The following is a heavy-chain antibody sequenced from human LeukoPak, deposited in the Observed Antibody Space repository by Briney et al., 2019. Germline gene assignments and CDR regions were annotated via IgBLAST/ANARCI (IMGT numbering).Heavy chain of an antibody. CDR3: ARGDSTVTTSYYYYGMDV. CDR2: INPNSGGT. CDR1: GYTFTGYY. V-gene: IGHV1-2*02. Sequence: GASVKVSCKASGYTFTGYYMHWVRQAPGQGLEWMGWINPNSGGTNYAQKLQGRVTMTRDTSISTAYMELSRLRSDDTAVYYCARGDSTVTTSYYYYGMDVWGQGTTVTVSS. J-gene: IGHJ6*02. D-gene: IGHD4-11*01.